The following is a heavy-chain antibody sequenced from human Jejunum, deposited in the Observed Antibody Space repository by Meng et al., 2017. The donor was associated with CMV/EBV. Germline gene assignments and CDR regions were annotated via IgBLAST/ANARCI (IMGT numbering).Heavy chain of an antibody. CDR2: IKAKSDGGTT. V-gene: IGHV3-15*01. J-gene: IGHJ4*02. CDR3: TTGRAH. CDR1: GFSFPDAW. Sequence: LVGSGGGLIKPGGSLSLSCSGSGFSFPDAWMSWVRQAPGKGLEWVGRIKAKSDGGTTEYPAPVKGRFTISRDDSKNTLFLQMNSLKTEDTAVYYCTTGRAHWGQGTLVTVSS.